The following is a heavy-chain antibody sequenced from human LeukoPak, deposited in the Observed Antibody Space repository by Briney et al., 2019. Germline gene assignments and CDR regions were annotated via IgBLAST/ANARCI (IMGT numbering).Heavy chain of an antibody. J-gene: IGHJ1*01. CDR2: IRYTGET. CDR1: GFIFSQYS. V-gene: IGHV3-43*01. Sequence: GGSLRLSRAASGFIFSQYSMNWVRQAPGKGLEWVSHIRYTGETFYADSVKGRFTISRDNSKNSLYLQMNSLRTEDTALYYCAKDKASGSYYDACFQHWGQGTLVTVSS. CDR3: AKDKASGSYYDACFQH. D-gene: IGHD1-26*01.